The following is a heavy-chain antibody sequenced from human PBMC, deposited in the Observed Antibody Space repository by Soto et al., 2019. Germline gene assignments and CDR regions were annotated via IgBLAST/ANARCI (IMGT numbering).Heavy chain of an antibody. CDR2: INAGNGNT. CDR3: ARDKGRFQLPLNWFDP. Sequence: ASVKVSCKASGYTFTSYAMHWVRQAPGQRLEWMGWINAGNGNTKYSQKFQGRVTITRDTSASTAYMELSSLRSEDTAVYYCARDKGRFQLPLNWFDPWGQGSLVTVSS. CDR1: GYTFTSYA. D-gene: IGHD6-6*01. J-gene: IGHJ5*02. V-gene: IGHV1-3*01.